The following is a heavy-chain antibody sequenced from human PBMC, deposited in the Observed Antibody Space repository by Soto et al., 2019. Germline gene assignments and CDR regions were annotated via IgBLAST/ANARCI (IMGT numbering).Heavy chain of an antibody. CDR1: GDSFTNYW. J-gene: IGHJ4*02. Sequence: PGESLKISCKGSGDSFTNYWISWVRQMPGKGLEWMGRIDPSDSYTNYSPSFQGHVTISADKSISTAYLQWTSLKASDTAMYYCARQKNEKALAGPFDSWGQGTLVTVPQ. D-gene: IGHD6-19*01. V-gene: IGHV5-10-1*01. CDR3: ARQKNEKALAGPFDS. CDR2: IDPSDSYT.